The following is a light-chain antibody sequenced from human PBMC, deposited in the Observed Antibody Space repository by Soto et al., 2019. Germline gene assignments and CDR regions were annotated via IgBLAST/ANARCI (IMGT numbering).Light chain of an antibody. CDR3: QQSNSYTWT. CDR2: DAS. V-gene: IGKV1-17*01. Sequence: IQMTQSPSSLSASVGDTVTITCQATQDIRKYLNWYQQKPGKAPKLLIYDASSLESGVKSRFSGSGSGTEFTLTIRSMQPDDFATYYCQQSNSYTWTFGQGTKVDIK. J-gene: IGKJ1*01. CDR1: QDIRKY.